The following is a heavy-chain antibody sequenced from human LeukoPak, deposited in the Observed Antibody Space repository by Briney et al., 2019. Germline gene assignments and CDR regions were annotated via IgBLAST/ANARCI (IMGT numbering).Heavy chain of an antibody. CDR2: ISHDETKD. Sequence: SLRLPSAASALSSISNAFHSCLQDPPKGLQGVAVISHDETKDNYADSLQGRFTISRDTSKTQLYLKLNCLTAEDTAVYYCAKEYTPSTPLGELDSWGQGTLVTVSS. D-gene: IGHD2-2*02. V-gene: IGHV3-33*04. CDR1: ALSSISNA. J-gene: IGHJ4*02. CDR3: AKEYTPSTPLGELDS.